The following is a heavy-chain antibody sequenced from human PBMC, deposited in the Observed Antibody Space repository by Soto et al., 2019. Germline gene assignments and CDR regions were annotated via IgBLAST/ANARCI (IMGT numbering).Heavy chain of an antibody. V-gene: IGHV3-48*01. Sequence: GGSLRLSCAASGFTFSSYSMNWVRQAPGKGLEWVSYISSSSSTIYYAESVKGRFTISRDNAKNSLYLQMNSLRAEDTAVYYCARGTYYDILTGYYYGMDVWGQGTTVTVSS. CDR1: GFTFSSYS. CDR2: ISSSSSTI. D-gene: IGHD3-9*01. J-gene: IGHJ6*02. CDR3: ARGTYYDILTGYYYGMDV.